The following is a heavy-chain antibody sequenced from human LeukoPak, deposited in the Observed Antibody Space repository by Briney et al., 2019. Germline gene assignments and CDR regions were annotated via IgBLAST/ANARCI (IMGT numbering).Heavy chain of an antibody. J-gene: IGHJ4*02. CDR1: GFTFSSYD. D-gene: IGHD2-2*01. CDR3: ARVRGYCSSTSCHEFDY. CDR2: ISSSSSYI. Sequence: GGSLRLSCAASGFTFSSYDMNWVRQAPGKGLEWVSSISSSSSYIYYADSVKGRFTISRDNAKNSLYLQMNSLRAEDTAVYYCARVRGYCSSTSCHEFDYWGQGTLVTVSS. V-gene: IGHV3-21*01.